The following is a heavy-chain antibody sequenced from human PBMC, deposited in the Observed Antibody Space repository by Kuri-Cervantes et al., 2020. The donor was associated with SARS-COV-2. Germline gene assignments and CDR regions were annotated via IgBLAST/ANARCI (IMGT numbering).Heavy chain of an antibody. J-gene: IGHJ4*02. CDR2: INPNSGDT. V-gene: IGHV1-2*02. CDR3: ARASSGSYYRFGC. Sequence: ASVKVSCKASGYTFTGYYMHWVRQAPGQGLEWMGWINPNSGDTNYAQKFQGRVTMTRDTSISTAYKELSRLRSDDTAVYHCARASSGSYYRFGCWGQGTLVTVSS. D-gene: IGHD1-26*01. CDR1: GYTFTGYY.